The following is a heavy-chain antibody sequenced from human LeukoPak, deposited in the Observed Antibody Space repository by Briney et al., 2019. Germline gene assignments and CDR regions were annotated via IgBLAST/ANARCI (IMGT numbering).Heavy chain of an antibody. Sequence: SETLSLTCTVSGGSISSYYWSWIRQPPGKGLEWIGYIYYSGSTNYNPSLKSRVTISVNTSKNQFSLKLSSVTAADTAVYYCARGEWELLIDYWGQGTLVTVS. D-gene: IGHD1-26*01. CDR2: IYYSGST. CDR3: ARGEWELLIDY. J-gene: IGHJ4*02. V-gene: IGHV4-59*01. CDR1: GGSISSYY.